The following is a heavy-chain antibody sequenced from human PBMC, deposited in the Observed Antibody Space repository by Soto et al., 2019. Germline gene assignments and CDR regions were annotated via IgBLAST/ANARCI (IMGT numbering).Heavy chain of an antibody. CDR2: INPSGGST. CDR3: AIGPRNYLGVVIKHYYYMDV. V-gene: IGHV1-46*01. Sequence: ASVKVSCKASGYTFTSYYMHWVRQAPGQGLEWMGIINPSGGSTSYAQKFQGRVTMTRDTSTSTVYMELSSLRSEDTAVYYCAIGPRNYLGVVIKHYYYMDVWGKGTTVTVSS. D-gene: IGHD3-3*01. CDR1: GYTFTSYY. J-gene: IGHJ6*03.